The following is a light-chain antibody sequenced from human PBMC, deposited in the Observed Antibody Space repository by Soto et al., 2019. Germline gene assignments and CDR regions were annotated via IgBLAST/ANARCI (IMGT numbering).Light chain of an antibody. CDR2: KAS. Sequence: DIQMTQSPSTLSASEGDRVTITCRASQSINNWLAWYQQKPGKAPKVLIYKASNLKSGVPSRFSGTGSGKEFTLAIIILQPDDFASYYCHHYDSYHFTFGGGTKVEI. J-gene: IGKJ4*01. CDR1: QSINNW. CDR3: HHYDSYHFT. V-gene: IGKV1-5*03.